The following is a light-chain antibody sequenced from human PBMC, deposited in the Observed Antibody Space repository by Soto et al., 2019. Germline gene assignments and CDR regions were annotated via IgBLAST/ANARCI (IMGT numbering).Light chain of an antibody. CDR2: GNS. J-gene: IGLJ3*02. V-gene: IGLV1-40*01. CDR3: QSYDSSLSAL. Sequence: QSVLTQPPSVSGAPGQRVTISCTGSSSNIGAGYDVHWYQQLPGTAPKLLIYGNSNRPSGVPDRFSGSKSGTSASPAITGLQAEDEADNYCQSYDSSLSALFGGGTKLTVL. CDR1: SSNIGAGYD.